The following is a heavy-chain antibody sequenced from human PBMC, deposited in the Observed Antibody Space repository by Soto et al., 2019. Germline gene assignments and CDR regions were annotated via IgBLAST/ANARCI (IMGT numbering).Heavy chain of an antibody. D-gene: IGHD5-12*01. Sequence: EVQLVESGGGLVQPGGSLRLSCAASGFTFSSSWMHWVRQAPGKGLVWVSRIKSDGSRTSYADSVKGRFTISRDNAXNXLXXQINSLRAEGTAVYYCARDPHGYNGDDSRHDAFDIWGQGTMVTVSS. CDR2: IKSDGSRT. J-gene: IGHJ3*02. CDR1: GFTFSSSW. CDR3: ARDPHGYNGDDSRHDAFDI. V-gene: IGHV3-74*01.